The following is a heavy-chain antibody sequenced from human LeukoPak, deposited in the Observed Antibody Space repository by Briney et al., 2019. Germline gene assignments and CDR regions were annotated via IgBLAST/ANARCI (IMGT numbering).Heavy chain of an antibody. CDR3: ARGDTVAARPGRFDS. CDR1: GVSFSGYY. CDR2: INHSGST. V-gene: IGHV4-34*01. D-gene: IGHD6-6*01. Sequence: SETLSLTCTVYGVSFSGYYWSWIRQPPGKGLEWIGEINHSGSTNYNPSLKSRVTISVDTSKNQFSLKLSSVTAADTAVYYCARGDTVAARPGRFDSWGQGILVTVSS. J-gene: IGHJ4*02.